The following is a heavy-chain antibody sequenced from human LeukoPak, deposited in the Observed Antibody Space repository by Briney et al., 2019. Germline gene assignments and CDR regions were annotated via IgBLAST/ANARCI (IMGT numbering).Heavy chain of an antibody. J-gene: IGHJ4*02. CDR2: IYYSGST. Sequence: SETLSLTCTVSGGSISSYYWSWIRQPPGKGLEWSGYIYYSGSTNYNPSLKSRVTISVDTSKNQFSLKLSSVTAADTAVYYCARCASEITMVRGVIIAIRIFDYWGQGTLVTVSS. D-gene: IGHD3-10*01. CDR3: ARCASEITMVRGVIIAIRIFDY. CDR1: GGSISSYY. V-gene: IGHV4-59*12.